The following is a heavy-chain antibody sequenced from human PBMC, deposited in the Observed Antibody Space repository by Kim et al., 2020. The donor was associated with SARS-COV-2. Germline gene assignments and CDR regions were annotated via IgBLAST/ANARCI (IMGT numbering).Heavy chain of an antibody. V-gene: IGHV1-18*01. CDR1: GPTLTNNG. J-gene: IGHJ4*02. CDR2: ITAHSRNT. Sequence: ASVKVSCKASGPTLTNNGFAWVRQAPGQGLEWMGWITAHSRNTRLAERLQGRLTMTIDASTRTAYMDLRSLRSDDTAVYFCASSAPNTGSYDSGTFDFWGQGTLVIVSS. CDR3: ASSAPNTGSYDSGTFDF. D-gene: IGHD3-10*01.